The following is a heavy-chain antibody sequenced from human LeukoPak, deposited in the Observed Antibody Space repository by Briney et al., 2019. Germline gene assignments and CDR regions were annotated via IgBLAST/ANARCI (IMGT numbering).Heavy chain of an antibody. Sequence: SETLSLTCAVYGGSFSGYYWSWIRQPPGKGLEWIGSIYYSGSTYYNPSLKSRVTISVDTSKNQFSLKLSSVTAADTAVYYCAREGKYYHYGMDVWGQGTTVTVSS. D-gene: IGHD3-10*01. CDR2: IYYSGST. CDR3: AREGKYYHYGMDV. J-gene: IGHJ6*02. CDR1: GGSFSGYY. V-gene: IGHV4-34*01.